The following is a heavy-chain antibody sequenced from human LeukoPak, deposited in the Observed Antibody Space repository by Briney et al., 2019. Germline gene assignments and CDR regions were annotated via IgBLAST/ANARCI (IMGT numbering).Heavy chain of an antibody. J-gene: IGHJ1*01. CDR2: IYYSGST. CDR1: GGSISSYY. D-gene: IGHD1-26*01. Sequence: SETLSLTCTVSGGSISSYYWGWIRQPPGKGLEWIGSIYYSGSTYYNPSLKSRVTISVDTSKNQFSLKLSSVTAADTAVYYCARSPLVGATIRLYFQHWGQGTLVTVSS. CDR3: ARSPLVGATIRLYFQH. V-gene: IGHV4-39*01.